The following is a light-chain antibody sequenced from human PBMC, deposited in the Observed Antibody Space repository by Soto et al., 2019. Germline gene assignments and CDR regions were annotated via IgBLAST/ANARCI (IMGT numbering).Light chain of an antibody. CDR3: QAWGTGIVV. CDR1: NGHSSYA. Sequence: QPVLTQSPSASASLGASVKLTCTLSNGHSSYAIAWLQQEAGKGPRYLMRLNNDGSHTKGDGIPDRFSGSTSGAERYLTVSSLQSDDEADYYCQAWGTGIVVFGAGTKVTVL. J-gene: IGLJ2*01. V-gene: IGLV4-69*01. CDR2: LNNDGSH.